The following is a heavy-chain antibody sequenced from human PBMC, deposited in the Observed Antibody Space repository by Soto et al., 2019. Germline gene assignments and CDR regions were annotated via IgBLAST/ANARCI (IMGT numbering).Heavy chain of an antibody. D-gene: IGHD3-9*01. CDR3: ARNHYYISYCSCAVDDSGIFAMDI. V-gene: IGHV5-51*01. J-gene: IGHJ6*02. Sequence: PGESLKISCKGSGYSFTSYWINWVRQMPGKGLEWMGRIYPGDSYTKYSPSFQGQVTISADKSISTAYVQWSSLKASDTAIYYCARNHYYISYCSCAVDDSGIFAMDIWGQGTTVTVSS. CDR1: GYSFTSYW. CDR2: IYPGDSYT.